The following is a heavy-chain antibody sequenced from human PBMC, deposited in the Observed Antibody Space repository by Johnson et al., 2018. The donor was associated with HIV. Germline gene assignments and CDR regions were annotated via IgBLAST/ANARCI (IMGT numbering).Heavy chain of an antibody. CDR1: GFTFSSYS. V-gene: IGHV3-15*01. J-gene: IGHJ3*02. Sequence: MLLVESGGGLVQPGGSLRLSCAASGFTFSSYSMNWVRQAPGKGLEWVGRIKSKTDGGTTDYAAPVKGRSTISRDNSKNSLFLQMNSLRVEDTAVYYCARSGGYPNAFDMWGQGTLVTVPA. D-gene: IGHD6-13*01. CDR2: IKSKTDGGTT. CDR3: ARSGGYPNAFDM.